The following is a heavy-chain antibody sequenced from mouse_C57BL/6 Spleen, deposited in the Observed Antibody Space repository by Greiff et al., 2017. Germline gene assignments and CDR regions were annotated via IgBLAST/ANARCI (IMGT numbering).Heavy chain of an antibody. Sequence: EVMLVESGGGLVKPGGSLKLSCAASGFTFSDYGMHWVRQAPEKGLEWVAYISSGSSTIYYADTVKGRFTISRDNAKNTLFLQMTSRRSEDTAMYYCARPYYGPAWFAYWGQGTLVTVSA. CDR1: GFTFSDYG. CDR3: ARPYYGPAWFAY. J-gene: IGHJ3*01. V-gene: IGHV5-17*01. CDR2: ISSGSSTI. D-gene: IGHD1-1*01.